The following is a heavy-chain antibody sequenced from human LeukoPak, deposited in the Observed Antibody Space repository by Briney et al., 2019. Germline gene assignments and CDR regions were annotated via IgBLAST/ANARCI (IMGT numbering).Heavy chain of an antibody. D-gene: IGHD3/OR15-3a*01. CDR2: TKQDGSEK. Sequence: QPGGSLRLSCAASGFTFSNYWMSWVRQAPGKGLQWVANTKQDGSEKYYVDSVKGRLTISRDTAKNSLYLQMNSLRAEDTAVYYCARVKSDDFWSNWGQGTLVTVSS. CDR3: ARVKSDDFWSN. V-gene: IGHV3-7*01. J-gene: IGHJ4*02. CDR1: GFTFSNYW.